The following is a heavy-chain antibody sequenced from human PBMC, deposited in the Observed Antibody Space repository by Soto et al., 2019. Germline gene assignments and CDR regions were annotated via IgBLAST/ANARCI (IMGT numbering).Heavy chain of an antibody. CDR3: ASQHPYYGSGSYYY. D-gene: IGHD3-10*01. CDR2: IYSGGST. V-gene: IGHV3-66*04. CDR1: GFTVSSNY. Sequence: GGSLRLSCAASGFTVSSNYMSWVRQAPGKGLEWVSVIYSGGSTYYADSVKGRFTISRDNSKNTLYLQMNSLRAEDTAVYYCASQHPYYGSGSYYYWGQGTLVTVSS. J-gene: IGHJ4*02.